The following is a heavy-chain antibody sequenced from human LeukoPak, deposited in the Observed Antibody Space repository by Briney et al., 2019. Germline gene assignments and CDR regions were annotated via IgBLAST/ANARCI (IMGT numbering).Heavy chain of an antibody. V-gene: IGHV1-24*01. J-gene: IGHJ3*02. CDR2: FDPEDGET. CDR3: ATQVGATPLDAFDI. Sequence: ASVKVSCKVSGYTLTELSMHWVRQAPGKGLEWMGGFDPEDGETIYAQKFQGRVTMTEDTSTDTAYMELSSLRSEGTAVYYCATQVGATPLDAFDIWGQGTMVTVSS. CDR1: GYTLTELS. D-gene: IGHD1-26*01.